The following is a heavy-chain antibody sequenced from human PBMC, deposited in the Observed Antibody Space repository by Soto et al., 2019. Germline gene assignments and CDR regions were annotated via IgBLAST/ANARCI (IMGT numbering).Heavy chain of an antibody. CDR1: GGSISSGGYS. Sequence: SETLSLTCAVSGGSISSGGYSWSWIRQPPGKGLEWIGYIYHSGSTYYNPSLKSRVTISVDRSKNQFSLKLSSVTAADTAVYYCARVVIAEDIGYFDYWGQGTLVTVSS. V-gene: IGHV4-30-2*01. D-gene: IGHD2-15*01. J-gene: IGHJ4*02. CDR3: ARVVIAEDIGYFDY. CDR2: IYHSGST.